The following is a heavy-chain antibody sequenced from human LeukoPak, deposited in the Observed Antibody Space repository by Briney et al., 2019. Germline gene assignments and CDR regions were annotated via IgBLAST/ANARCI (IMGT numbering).Heavy chain of an antibody. V-gene: IGHV1-46*01. CDR2: ISPSGGST. CDR3: ASSWLVAGIGPGYYYMDV. J-gene: IGHJ6*03. D-gene: IGHD6-19*01. CDR1: GYTFTGYW. Sequence: GASVKVSCKAFGYTFTGYWMHWVRQAPGQGPEWMGVISPSGGSTIYAQKFKGRVTMTRDMSTSTVYMELSSLRSEDTAVYYCASSWLVAGIGPGYYYMDVWGKGTTVTVSS.